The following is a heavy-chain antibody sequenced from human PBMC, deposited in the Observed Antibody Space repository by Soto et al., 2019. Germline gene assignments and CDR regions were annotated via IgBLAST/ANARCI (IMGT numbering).Heavy chain of an antibody. Sequence: QVQLVQSGAEVKKPGSSVKVSCKASGGTFSSYAISWVRQAPGQGLEWMGGMIPICGTANYAQKFQGRVTNTADESTSTAYMDQLSLRSEETAVYYCTRRPRGAAAGTGVLGYYGMDVWSQGTTVTVSS. J-gene: IGHJ6*02. V-gene: IGHV1-69*01. CDR1: GGTFSSYA. CDR2: MIPICGTA. D-gene: IGHD6-13*01. CDR3: TRRPRGAAAGTGVLGYYGMDV.